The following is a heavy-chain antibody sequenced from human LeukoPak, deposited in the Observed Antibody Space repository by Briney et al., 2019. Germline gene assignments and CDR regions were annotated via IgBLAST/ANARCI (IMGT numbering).Heavy chain of an antibody. CDR2: INNDGTYT. J-gene: IGHJ4*02. V-gene: IGHV3-74*01. Sequence: GGSLRLSCAASGFTLSDYWMHWVRQAPGKGLVWVSRINNDGTYTPYADSVKGRFTISRDNAKNTLYLQMNNLRAEDTALYYCARGGYSSSWPEADYWGQGTLVTVSS. D-gene: IGHD6-13*01. CDR3: ARGGYSSSWPEADY. CDR1: GFTLSDYW.